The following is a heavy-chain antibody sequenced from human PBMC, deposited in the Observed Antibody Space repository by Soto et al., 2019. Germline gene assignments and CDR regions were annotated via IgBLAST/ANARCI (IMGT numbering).Heavy chain of an antibody. D-gene: IGHD5-18*01. V-gene: IGHV6-1*01. J-gene: IGHJ5*02. CDR3: AREGRVRIQLWSRKNRLDP. Sequence: PSQTLSLTCAISGDSVSSNSAAWNWIRQSPSRGLEWLGRTYYRSKWYNDYAVSVKSRITINPDTSKNQFSLQLNSVTPEDTAVYYCAREGRVRIQLWSRKNRLDPWGQGTLVTVSS. CDR1: GDSVSSNSAA. CDR2: TYYRSKWYN.